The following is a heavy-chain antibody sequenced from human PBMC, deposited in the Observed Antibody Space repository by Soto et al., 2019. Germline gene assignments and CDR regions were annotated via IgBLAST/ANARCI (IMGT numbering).Heavy chain of an antibody. V-gene: IGHV3-73*01. Sequence: PGGSLRLSCAASGFTFSGYGMHWVRQASGKGLEWVGRIRSKANSYATAYAASVKGRFTISRDDSKNTAYLQMNSLKTEDTAVYYCTSGIVLIDYWGQGTLVTVPQ. CDR1: GFTFSGYG. D-gene: IGHD2-8*01. CDR3: TSGIVLIDY. CDR2: IRSKANSYAT. J-gene: IGHJ4*02.